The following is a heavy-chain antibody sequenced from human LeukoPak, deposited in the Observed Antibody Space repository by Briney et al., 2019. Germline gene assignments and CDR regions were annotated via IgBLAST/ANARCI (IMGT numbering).Heavy chain of an antibody. CDR2: IYHSGST. J-gene: IGHJ6*03. CDR1: GYSISSGYY. V-gene: IGHV4-38-2*02. CDR3: ARDRLGSGYYYYYMDV. D-gene: IGHD3-9*01. Sequence: SETLSLTCTVSGYSISSGYYWGWIRQPPGKGLEWIGSIYHSGSTYYNPSLKSRVTISVDKSKNQFSLKLSSVTAADTAVYYCARDRLGSGYYYYYMDVWGKGTTVTVSS.